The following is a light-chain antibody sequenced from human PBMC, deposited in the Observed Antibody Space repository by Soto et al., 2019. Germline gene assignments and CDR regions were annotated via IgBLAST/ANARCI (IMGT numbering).Light chain of an antibody. CDR1: QSVSSN. Sequence: EIVMTHSPATLSVSPCERATLSSRASQSVSSNLAWYQQKPGQAPRLLIYGASTRATGIPARFSGSGSGTDFTLTISSLQPEDFATYHCQQSYSIPITFGQGTRLEIK. CDR3: QQSYSIPIT. V-gene: IGKV3-15*01. J-gene: IGKJ5*01. CDR2: GAS.